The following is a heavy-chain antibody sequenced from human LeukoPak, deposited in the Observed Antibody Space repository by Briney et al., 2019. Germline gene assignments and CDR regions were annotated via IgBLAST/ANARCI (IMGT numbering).Heavy chain of an antibody. V-gene: IGHV3-30*02. J-gene: IGHJ4*02. D-gene: IGHD6-13*01. CDR2: IRYDGNIK. Sequence: GGSLRLSCAASGFSFGSYGMHWVRQAPGKGLEWVAFIRYDGNIKHYADSVKGRFTISRDSSKNTLHLQMNSLRPEDTAVYYCAKGGSSSWDYFDYWGQGTLVTVSS. CDR1: GFSFGSYG. CDR3: AKGGSSSWDYFDY.